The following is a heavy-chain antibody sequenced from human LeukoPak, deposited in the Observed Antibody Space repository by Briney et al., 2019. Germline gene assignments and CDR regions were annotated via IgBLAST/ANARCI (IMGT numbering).Heavy chain of an antibody. CDR1: GFTVSSSF. CDR2: TYSGGST. J-gene: IGHJ5*02. V-gene: IGHV3-66*01. D-gene: IGHD3-10*01. Sequence: PGVSLRLSCAASGFTVSSSFMSWVRQAPGKGLEWVSVTYSGGSTYYADAVKGRFMISRDNSKNTVYVQMNSRRAEDAAVYYCARDLAGIDPWGQGTLVSVCS. CDR3: ARDLAGIDP.